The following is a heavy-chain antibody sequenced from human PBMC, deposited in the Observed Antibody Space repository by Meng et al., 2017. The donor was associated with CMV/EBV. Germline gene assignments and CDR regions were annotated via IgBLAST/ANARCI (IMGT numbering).Heavy chain of an antibody. Sequence: VQLGEAGGGVVQRWRSLRLSCAASGFTFSSYAMHWVRQAPGKGLEWVAVISYDGSNKYYADSVKGRFTIPRDNSKNTLYLQMNSLRAEDTAVYYCAGYSEPDYWGQGTLVTVSS. D-gene: IGHD2-15*01. V-gene: IGHV3-30-3*01. CDR2: ISYDGSNK. CDR1: GFTFSSYA. CDR3: AGYSEPDY. J-gene: IGHJ4*02.